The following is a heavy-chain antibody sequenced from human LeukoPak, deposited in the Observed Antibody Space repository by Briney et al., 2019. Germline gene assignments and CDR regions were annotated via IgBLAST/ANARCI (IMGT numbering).Heavy chain of an antibody. CDR3: ARADSYRFDS. V-gene: IGHV3-48*01. J-gene: IGHJ4*02. CDR2: ITVSGSRI. Sequence: PGGSLRLSCAACGFSFTTYSMNWVRQAPGKGLEWLSYITVSGSRIYYADSVKGRFTISRDNAENSLYLQMHSLRADDTAVYYCARADSYRFDSWGQGTLVTVSS. D-gene: IGHD2-21*01. CDR1: GFSFTTYS.